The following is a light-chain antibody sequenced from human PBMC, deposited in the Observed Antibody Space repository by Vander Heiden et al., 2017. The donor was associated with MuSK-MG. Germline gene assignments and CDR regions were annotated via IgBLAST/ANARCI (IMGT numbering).Light chain of an antibody. CDR2: DAS. CDR3: QQDDNLPRT. J-gene: IGKJ1*01. Sequence: DIQMTQSPSSLSASVGDRVTITSQASQDISNYLNWYQQKPGKAPKLLIYDASNLETGVPSRFSGSGSGTDFTFTISSLHPEDIATYYCQQDDNLPRTFGQGTKVEIK. V-gene: IGKV1-33*01. CDR1: QDISNY.